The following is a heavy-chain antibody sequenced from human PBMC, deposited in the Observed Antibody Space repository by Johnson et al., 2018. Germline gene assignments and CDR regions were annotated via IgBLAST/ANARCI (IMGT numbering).Heavy chain of an antibody. V-gene: IGHV3-49*03. CDR3: SRSGVTFGGAYDAFDV. Sequence: VQLVESGGGLVQPGRSLRLSCATSGFTFGDYTMSWFRQAPGKGLEWVAFIRSKTYDETREYAASVRGRFTISRDDSRSLAYLQMNSLKTEDTAVYFCSRSGVTFGGAYDAFDVWGQGTTVTVSS. CDR2: IRSKTYDETR. J-gene: IGHJ3*01. D-gene: IGHD3-16*01. CDR1: GFTFGDYT.